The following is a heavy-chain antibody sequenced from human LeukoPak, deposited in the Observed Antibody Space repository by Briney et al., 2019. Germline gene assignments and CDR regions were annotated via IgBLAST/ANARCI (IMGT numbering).Heavy chain of an antibody. CDR2: INHSGST. V-gene: IGHV4-34*01. Sequence: SGTLSLTCAVYGGSFSGYYWSWIRQPPGKGLEWIGEINHSGSTNYNPSLKSRVTISVDTSKNQFSLKLSSVTAADTAVYYCASPYGGLDYWGQGTLVTVSS. J-gene: IGHJ4*02. CDR3: ASPYGGLDY. D-gene: IGHD4-23*01. CDR1: GGSFSGYY.